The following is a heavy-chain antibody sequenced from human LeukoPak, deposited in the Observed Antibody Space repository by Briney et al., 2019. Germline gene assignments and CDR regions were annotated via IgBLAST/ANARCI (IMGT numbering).Heavy chain of an antibody. V-gene: IGHV1-69*05. CDR3: ARGGIAAAGPSRWFDP. CDR1: GCTFSSYA. Sequence: SVKVSCKASGCTFSSYAISWVRPAPGQGLEWMGWIIPIFGTANYAKKFQGRVTITTDASTSTAYMELSRLRSEDTAVYYCARGGIAAAGPSRWFDPWGQGTLVTVSS. D-gene: IGHD6-13*01. J-gene: IGHJ5*02. CDR2: IIPIFGTA.